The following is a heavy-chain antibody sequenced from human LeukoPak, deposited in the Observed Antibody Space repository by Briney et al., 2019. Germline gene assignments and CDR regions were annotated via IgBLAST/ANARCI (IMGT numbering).Heavy chain of an antibody. CDR2: IWYDGSNK. V-gene: IGHV3-33*01. D-gene: IGHD4-23*01. CDR3: ARATYLYGGPDY. J-gene: IGHJ4*02. CDR1: GFTFSSYG. Sequence: GGSLRLSCAASGFTFSSYGMHWVRQAPGKGLEWVAVIWYDGSNKYYADSVKGRFTISRDNSKNTLYLQMNSLRAEDTAVYYCARATYLYGGPDYWGQGTLVTVSS.